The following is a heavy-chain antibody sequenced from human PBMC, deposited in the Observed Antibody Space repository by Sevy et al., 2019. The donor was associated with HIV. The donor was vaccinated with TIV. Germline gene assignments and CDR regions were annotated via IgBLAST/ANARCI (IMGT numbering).Heavy chain of an antibody. CDR2: ISTSGSII. CDR3: AREDGSRQYFQY. J-gene: IGHJ1*01. Sequence: GGSLRLSCVASGFTFSSYEMNWVRQAPGKGLEWVSHISTSGSIIHYEDSVMGRFTISRDNAKNSLYLQMNSLRAEDTAVYYCAREDGSRQYFQYWGQGTLVTVSS. V-gene: IGHV3-48*03. D-gene: IGHD6-13*01. CDR1: GFTFSSYE.